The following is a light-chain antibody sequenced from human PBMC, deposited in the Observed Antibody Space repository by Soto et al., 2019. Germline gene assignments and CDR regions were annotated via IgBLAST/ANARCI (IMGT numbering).Light chain of an antibody. Sequence: DTGLTQSPGTLSLSPGERATLSCRASQSVSSYLAWYQQKPGQAPRLLIYDASNRATGIPARFSGSGSGTDFTLTISSLEPEDFAVYYCQQRSNWPRTFGQGTKVDIK. CDR1: QSVSSY. CDR2: DAS. J-gene: IGKJ1*01. CDR3: QQRSNWPRT. V-gene: IGKV3-11*01.